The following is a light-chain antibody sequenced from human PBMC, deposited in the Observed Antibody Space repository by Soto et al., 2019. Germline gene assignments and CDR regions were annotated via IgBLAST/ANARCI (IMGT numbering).Light chain of an antibody. CDR1: QSVSRNY. CDR3: QQYGDSPRA. CDR2: SAS. V-gene: IGKV3-20*01. Sequence: EIVLTQSPGTLSLSPGERATLSYRASQSVSRNYLAWYQQRPGQAPRLLIYSASSRATGIPDRFSGSGSGTDFTLTISRLEPEDFAVYFCQQYGDSPRAFGQGTKVDIK. J-gene: IGKJ1*01.